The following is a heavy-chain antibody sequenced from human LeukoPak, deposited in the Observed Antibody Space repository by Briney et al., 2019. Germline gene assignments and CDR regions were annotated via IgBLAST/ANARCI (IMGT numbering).Heavy chain of an antibody. J-gene: IGHJ6*03. CDR1: GFTFISYA. V-gene: IGHV3-30*04. CDR3: ARVVVTAPTDGYYMDV. CDR2: ISYDGSNK. D-gene: IGHD4-17*01. Sequence: PGGSLRLSCAASGFTFISYAIHWVRQAPGKGLEWVAVISYDGSNKYYADSVKGRFTISRDNSKNTLYLQMNSLRAEDTAVYYCARVVVTAPTDGYYMDVWGKGTTVTVSS.